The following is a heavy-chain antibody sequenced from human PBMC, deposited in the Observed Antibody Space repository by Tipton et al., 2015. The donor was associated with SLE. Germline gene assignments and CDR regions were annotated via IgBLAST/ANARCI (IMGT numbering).Heavy chain of an antibody. D-gene: IGHD6-13*01. Sequence: TLSLTCAVYGGSFSGYYWSWIRQPPGKGLEWIGEINHSGSTNYKPSLKSRVTISVDTSKNQFSLKLSSVTAADTAVYYCARGRVAAVYYYYYYYMDVWGKGTTVTVSS. CDR3: ARGRVAAVYYYYYYYMDV. V-gene: IGHV4-34*01. CDR2: INHSGST. J-gene: IGHJ6*03. CDR1: GGSFSGYY.